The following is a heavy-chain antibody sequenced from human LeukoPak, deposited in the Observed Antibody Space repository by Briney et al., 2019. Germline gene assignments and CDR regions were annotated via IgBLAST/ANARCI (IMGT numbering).Heavy chain of an antibody. D-gene: IGHD1-7*01. Sequence: GESLKISCKGSGYSFTSYWIGWVRQMPGKGLEWMGIIYPGDSDTRYSTSFQGQVTISADKYISTAYLQWSSLKASDTAMYYCARDDWNSNGAFDIWGQGTMVTVSS. CDR1: GYSFTSYW. CDR2: IYPGDSDT. CDR3: ARDDWNSNGAFDI. V-gene: IGHV5-51*01. J-gene: IGHJ3*02.